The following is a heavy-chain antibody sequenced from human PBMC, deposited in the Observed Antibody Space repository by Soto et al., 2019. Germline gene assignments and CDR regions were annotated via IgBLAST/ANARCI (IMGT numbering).Heavy chain of an antibody. CDR2: IYYRGNA. CDR3: ARLEGLATISYYFDF. V-gene: IGHV4-39*01. Sequence: QLQLQESGPGLVKPSETLSLTCSVSDDSINSDKYYWGWIRQPPGKGLEWIGSIYYRGNAYYNPSLQTRVTISLDKSKSKFSLMLNSVTAADSAVYFCARLEGLATISYYFDFWGPGALVTVSS. D-gene: IGHD3-9*01. J-gene: IGHJ4*02. CDR1: DDSINSDKYY.